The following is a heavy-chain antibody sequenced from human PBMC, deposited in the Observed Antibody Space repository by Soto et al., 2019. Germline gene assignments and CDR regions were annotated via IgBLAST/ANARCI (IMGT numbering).Heavy chain of an antibody. CDR2: IYSSGNT. V-gene: IGHV4-39*01. CDR3: ATHPPYGPLDH. J-gene: IGHJ4*02. Sequence: SETLSLTCTVSGGSSSSTSYYWGWIRQPPGKGLEWIGSIYSSGNTYYNPSLKSRVTISVDTSKSHFSLRLTSVTAADTAVYYCATHPPYGPLDHWGQGTLVTVSS. D-gene: IGHD4-17*01. CDR1: GGSSSSTSYY.